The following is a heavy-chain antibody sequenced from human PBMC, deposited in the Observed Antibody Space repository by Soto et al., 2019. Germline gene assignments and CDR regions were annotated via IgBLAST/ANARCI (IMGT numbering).Heavy chain of an antibody. D-gene: IGHD3-16*02. CDR1: GGTFSSYT. CDR2: IIPILGIA. V-gene: IGHV1-69*02. Sequence: GASVKVSCKASGGTFSSYTISWVRQAPGQGLEWMGRIIPILGIANYAQKFQGRVTITADKSTSTAYMELSSLRSEDTAVYYCARAGYYDYIWGSYRKIHADAFDIWGQGTMVTVSS. J-gene: IGHJ3*02. CDR3: ARAGYYDYIWGSYRKIHADAFDI.